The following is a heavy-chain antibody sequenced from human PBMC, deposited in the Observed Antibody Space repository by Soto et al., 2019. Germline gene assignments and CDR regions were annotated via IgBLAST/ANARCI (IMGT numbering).Heavy chain of an antibody. CDR1: GGTFSSYA. Sequence: QVPLVQSGAEVKKPGSSVKVSCKASGGTFSSYAISWVRQAPGQGLEWMGGIIPIFGTANYAQKFQGRVTITADKSTSTAYMELSSLRSEDTAVYYCARDQGYIVVVLAVRGGFWYYGMDVWGQGTTVTVCS. CDR2: IIPIFGTA. J-gene: IGHJ6*02. D-gene: IGHD2-2*01. V-gene: IGHV1-69*06. CDR3: ARDQGYIVVVLAVRGGFWYYGMDV.